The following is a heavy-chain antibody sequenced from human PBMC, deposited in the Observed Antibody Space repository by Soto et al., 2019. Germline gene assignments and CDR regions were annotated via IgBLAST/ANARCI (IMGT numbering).Heavy chain of an antibody. V-gene: IGHV1-18*01. D-gene: IGHD3-10*02. CDR3: ERVVKVITMWAY. CDR1: GYSFTSYG. Sequence: SVEVCCKESGYSFTSYGISWVRQAPGQGLEWMGWISAYNGNTNYAQKLQGRVTMTTDTSTSTAYMELRSLRSDVTVFYYWERVVKVITMWAYWVKGTLVTVSS. J-gene: IGHJ4*02. CDR2: ISAYNGNT.